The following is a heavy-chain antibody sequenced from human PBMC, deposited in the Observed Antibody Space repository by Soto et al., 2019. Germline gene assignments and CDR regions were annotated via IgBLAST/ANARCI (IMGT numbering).Heavy chain of an antibody. CDR2: INPSGGST. Sequence: ASVKVSCKASGYTFTSYYMHWVRQAPGQGLEWMGIINPSGGSTSYAQKFQGRVTMTRDTSTSTVYMELSSLRSEDTAVYYYACDGYRRFFDFWGRRTTVTVSS. D-gene: IGHD6-13*01. V-gene: IGHV1-46*01. J-gene: IGHJ3*01. CDR3: ACDGYRRFFDF. CDR1: GYTFTSYY.